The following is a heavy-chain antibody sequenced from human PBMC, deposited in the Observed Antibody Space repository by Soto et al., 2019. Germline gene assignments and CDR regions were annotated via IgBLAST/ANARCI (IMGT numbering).Heavy chain of an antibody. J-gene: IGHJ4*02. CDR1: GFTFSSYA. CDR2: ISGSGGST. CDR3: ARDHHRYSGYDYVDY. V-gene: IGHV3-23*01. Sequence: PGGSLRLSCASSGFTFSSYAMSWVRQAPGKGLEWVSAISGSGGSTYYADSVKGRFTISRDNSKNTLYLQMNSLTAEDTAVYYCARDHHRYSGYDYVDYWGQGTLVTVSS. D-gene: IGHD5-12*01.